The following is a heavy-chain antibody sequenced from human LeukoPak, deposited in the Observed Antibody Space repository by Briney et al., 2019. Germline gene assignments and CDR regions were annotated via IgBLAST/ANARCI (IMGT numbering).Heavy chain of an antibody. CDR2: INPNSGGT. CDR3: ARDLAPGDTAMAHYYYYGMDV. J-gene: IGHJ6*02. CDR1: GYTFTGYY. Sequence: GASVKVSCKASGYTFTGYYMHWVRQAPGQGLEWMGWINPNSGGTSYAQRFQGRVTMTRDTSISTAYMELSRLRSDDTAVYYCARDLAPGDTAMAHYYYYGMDVWGQGTTVTVSS. D-gene: IGHD5-18*01. V-gene: IGHV1-2*02.